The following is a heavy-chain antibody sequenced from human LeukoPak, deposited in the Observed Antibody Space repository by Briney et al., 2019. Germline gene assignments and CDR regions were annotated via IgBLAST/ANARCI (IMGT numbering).Heavy chain of an antibody. CDR1: GFTFSSYE. V-gene: IGHV3-48*03. CDR2: ISSSGSTI. CDR3: ARDYYDFWSGYYNGYYYGMDV. J-gene: IGHJ6*02. D-gene: IGHD3-3*01. Sequence: GGSLRLSCAASGFTFSSYEMNWVRQAPGKGLEWVSYISSSGSTIYYADSVKGRFTISRDNAKNSLYLQMNSLRAEYTAVYYCARDYYDFWSGYYNGYYYGMDVWGQGTTVTVSS.